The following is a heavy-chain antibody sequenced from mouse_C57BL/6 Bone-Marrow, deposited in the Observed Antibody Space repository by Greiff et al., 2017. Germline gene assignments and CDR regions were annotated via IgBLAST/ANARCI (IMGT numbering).Heavy chain of an antibody. CDR2: IYPRSGNT. D-gene: IGHD2-5*01. Sequence: VQLQESGAELARPGASVKLSCKASGYTFTSYGISWVKQRTGQGLEWIGEIYPRSGNTYYNEKFKGKATLTADKSSSTAYMELRSLTSEDSAVYFCSRGAYYRNPEDYWGQGTTLTVSS. CDR3: SRGAYYRNPEDY. J-gene: IGHJ2*01. V-gene: IGHV1-81*01. CDR1: GYTFTSYG.